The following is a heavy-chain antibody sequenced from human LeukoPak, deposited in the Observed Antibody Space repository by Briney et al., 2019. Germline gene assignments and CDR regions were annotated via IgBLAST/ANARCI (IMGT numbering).Heavy chain of an antibody. CDR2: INYSGGT. CDR3: ARGVRDYGDYGYFQH. V-gene: IGHV4-39*07. CDR1: GASITNSAYH. Sequence: SETLSLTCTVSGASITNSAYHWGWIRQPPGKGLEWIGSINYSGGTHYNPSLKSRVTISVDKSKNQFSLKLSSVTAADTAVYYCARGVRDYGDYGYFQHWGQGTLVTVSS. J-gene: IGHJ1*01. D-gene: IGHD4-17*01.